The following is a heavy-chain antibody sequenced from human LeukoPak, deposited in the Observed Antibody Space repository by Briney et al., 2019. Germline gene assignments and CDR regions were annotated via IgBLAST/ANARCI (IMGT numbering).Heavy chain of an antibody. D-gene: IGHD1-1*01. CDR3: ARWTNFHAFDI. CDR2: ISYDGSNK. J-gene: IGHJ3*02. V-gene: IGHV3-30*14. Sequence: GRSLRLSCAASGFAFSSYAMHWVRQAPGKGLEWVAVISYDGSNKYYADSVKGRLTISRDDSKNTVYLQMNSLRAEDTAVYYCARWTNFHAFDIWGQGTLVTVSS. CDR1: GFAFSSYA.